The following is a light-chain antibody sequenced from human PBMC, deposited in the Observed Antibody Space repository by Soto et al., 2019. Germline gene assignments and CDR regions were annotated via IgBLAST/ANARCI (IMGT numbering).Light chain of an antibody. CDR2: RNN. J-gene: IGLJ2*01. CDR3: AAWDDSLSGVV. CDR1: SSNIGSNF. V-gene: IGLV1-47*01. Sequence: QSVLTQPPSASGTPGQRVTISCSGSSSNIGSNFIYWYQHLPGTAPKLLIDRNNQRPSGVPDRFSGSKSGTSASLAISGLRSEDEGDYHCAAWDDSLSGVVFGGGTKLTVL.